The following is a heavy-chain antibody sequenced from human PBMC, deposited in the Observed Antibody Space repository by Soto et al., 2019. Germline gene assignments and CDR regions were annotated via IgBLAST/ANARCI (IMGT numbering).Heavy chain of an antibody. CDR1: GGSISSSNW. V-gene: IGHV4-4*02. D-gene: IGHD3-3*01. Sequence: KSSETLSLTCAVSGGSISSSNWWSWVRQPPGKGLEWIGEIYHSGSTNYNPSLKSRVTISVDKSKNQFSLKLSSVTAADTAVYYCARGLLEITIFGVVIAPTGMDVWGQGTTVTVSS. CDR2: IYHSGST. CDR3: ARGLLEITIFGVVIAPTGMDV. J-gene: IGHJ6*02.